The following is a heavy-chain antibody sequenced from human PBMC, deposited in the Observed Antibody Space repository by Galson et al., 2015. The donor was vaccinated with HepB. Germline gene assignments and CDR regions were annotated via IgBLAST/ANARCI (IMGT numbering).Heavy chain of an antibody. V-gene: IGHV4-31*03. CDR1: GGSISSGGYY. D-gene: IGHD1-7*01. Sequence: TLSLTCTVSGGSISSGGYYWSWIRQHPGKGPEWIGYIYYSGSTYYNPSLKSRVTISVDTSKNQFSLKLSSVTAADTAVYYCASSETGTTTFDYWGQGTLVTVSS. J-gene: IGHJ4*02. CDR3: ASSETGTTTFDY. CDR2: IYYSGST.